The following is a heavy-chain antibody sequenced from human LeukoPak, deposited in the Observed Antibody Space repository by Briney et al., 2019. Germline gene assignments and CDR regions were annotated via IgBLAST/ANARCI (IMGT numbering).Heavy chain of an antibody. D-gene: IGHD2-2*01. J-gene: IGHJ3*02. V-gene: IGHV4-4*07. CDR1: RGSMSSYY. CDR3: ARYQISGGAFDI. Sequence: PSETLSLTCTVSRGSMSSYYWSWIRQSAGTGLEWIGRIHFSGSTNYNPSLKSRVTMSLDTSKNQVSLRLTSVTAADTAIYYCARYQISGGAFDIWGQGTTVTVSS. CDR2: IHFSGST.